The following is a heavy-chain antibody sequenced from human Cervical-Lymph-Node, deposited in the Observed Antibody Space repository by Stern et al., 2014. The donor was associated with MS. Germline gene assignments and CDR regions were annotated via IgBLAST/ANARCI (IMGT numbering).Heavy chain of an antibody. Sequence: QVQLVQSGAEVKKPGSSVKVSCKASGCTFTSYAFNWVRQAPGQGLEWMGGIIPILDTPNFAQNFQGRLTITADESTSTAYMELSSLESEDTAVYYCAKAAVTTASFDSWGQGTLVTVSS. J-gene: IGHJ4*02. CDR1: GCTFTSYA. V-gene: IGHV1-69*11. CDR3: AKAAVTTASFDS. D-gene: IGHD4-17*01. CDR2: IIPILDTP.